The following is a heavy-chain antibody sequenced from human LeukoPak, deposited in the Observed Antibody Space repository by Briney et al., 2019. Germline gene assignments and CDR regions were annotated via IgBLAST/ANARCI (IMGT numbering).Heavy chain of an antibody. Sequence: GGSLRLSCAASGFTFSDYGMHWVRQAPGKGLEWVAVIANDGRDKKYADSVRGRFTISRDNSKNTVYLQMNSLRAEDAAVFYCVKDMKIKAAGYYFDYWGQGTLVTVSS. CDR3: VKDMKIKAAGYYFDY. V-gene: IGHV3-30*18. CDR1: GFTFSDYG. J-gene: IGHJ4*02. D-gene: IGHD6-13*01. CDR2: IANDGRDK.